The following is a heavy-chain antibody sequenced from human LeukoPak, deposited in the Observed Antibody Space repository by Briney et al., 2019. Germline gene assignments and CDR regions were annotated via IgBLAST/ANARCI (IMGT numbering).Heavy chain of an antibody. V-gene: IGHV4-59*01. Sequence: KPSETLSLTCSVSGGSISSYYWSWIRQPPGKGLEWIGYISYSGSTNFNPSLKSRVTISVDTSKNQFSLKLSSVTAADTAVYYCAREGTAGTNLNWFDPWGQGTLVTVSS. CDR1: GGSISSYY. CDR3: AREGTAGTNLNWFDP. CDR2: ISYSGST. D-gene: IGHD1-1*01. J-gene: IGHJ5*02.